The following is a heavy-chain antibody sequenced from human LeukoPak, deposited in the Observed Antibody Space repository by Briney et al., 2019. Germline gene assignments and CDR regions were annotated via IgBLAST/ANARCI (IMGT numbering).Heavy chain of an antibody. D-gene: IGHD2-15*01. J-gene: IGHJ4*02. V-gene: IGHV4-34*01. CDR1: GGSFSGYY. CDR3: ARANLNIVVVVAATRGLGAYYFDY. CDR2: INHSGST. Sequence: PSETLSLTCAVYGGSFSGYYWSWIRQPPGKGLEWIGEINHSGSTNYNPSLKSRVTISVDTFKNQFSLKLSSVTAADTAVYYCARANLNIVVVVAATRGLGAYYFDYWGQGTLVTVSS.